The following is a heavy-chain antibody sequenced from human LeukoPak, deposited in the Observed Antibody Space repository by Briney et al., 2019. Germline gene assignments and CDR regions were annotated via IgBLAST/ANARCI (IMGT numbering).Heavy chain of an antibody. J-gene: IGHJ4*02. V-gene: IGHV3-23*01. Sequence: GGSLRVSCAASGFTFSSYGMSWVRQAPGKGLEWVSGISDSGGSTYYADSVKGRFTISRDNSKNTLYLQMDSLRIEDTSMYYCVRGLWTAMGAGAYWGQGTLVAVSS. CDR2: ISDSGGST. D-gene: IGHD5-18*01. CDR3: VRGLWTAMGAGAY. CDR1: GFTFSSYG.